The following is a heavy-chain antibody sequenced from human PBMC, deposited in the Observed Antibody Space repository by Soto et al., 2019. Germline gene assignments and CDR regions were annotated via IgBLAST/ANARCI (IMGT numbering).Heavy chain of an antibody. Sequence: GSGPTLVTPTQTLTLTCTFSGFSLSTYHMGVAWIRQPPGKALEWLALIYWDDDKRYSPSLKDRLAISKDTSSNQVVLTITNIDPGDSATYFCAHAGDYDLLTFDHWGPGTLVTVSS. J-gene: IGHJ4*02. CDR3: AHAGDYDLLTFDH. CDR2: IYWDDDK. V-gene: IGHV2-5*02. CDR1: GFSLSTYHMG. D-gene: IGHD4-17*01.